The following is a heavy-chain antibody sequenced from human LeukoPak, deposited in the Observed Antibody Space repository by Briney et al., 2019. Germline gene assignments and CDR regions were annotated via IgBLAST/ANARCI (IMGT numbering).Heavy chain of an antibody. Sequence: GGSLRLSCAASGFTFSSYAMSWVRQAPGKGLEWVSAISGSGGSTYYADSVKGRFTISRDNSKNALYLQMNSLRAEDTAVYYCAKDGTGVVGATDAFDIWGQGTMVTVSS. V-gene: IGHV3-23*01. CDR2: ISGSGGST. D-gene: IGHD1-26*01. CDR1: GFTFSSYA. J-gene: IGHJ3*02. CDR3: AKDGTGVVGATDAFDI.